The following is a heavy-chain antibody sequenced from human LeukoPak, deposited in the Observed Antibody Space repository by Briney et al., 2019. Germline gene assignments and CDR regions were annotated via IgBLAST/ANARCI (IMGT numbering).Heavy chain of an antibody. J-gene: IGHJ4*02. V-gene: IGHV3-7*03. CDR1: GFHFGDVW. CDR2: IKQDGSEK. Sequence: GGSLRLSCVVSGFHFGDVWMSWARQAPGKGLEWVANIKQDGSEKYYVDSVKGRFTISRDSSLYLQMDRLRAEDTAVYYCAKEIGWSGYRPCYFDSWGRGTLVTVSS. CDR3: AKEIGWSGYRPCYFDS. D-gene: IGHD3-3*01.